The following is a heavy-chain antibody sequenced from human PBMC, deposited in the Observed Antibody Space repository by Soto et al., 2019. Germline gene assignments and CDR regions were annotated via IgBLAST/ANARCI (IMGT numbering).Heavy chain of an antibody. CDR1: GFTFSGYA. Sequence: EVQLLESGGGLVQPGGSLRLSCAASGFTFSGYAMSWVRQTPEKGLEWVSTISDSGGSTYFADSVKGRFTISRDNSKNTLYPEMNSLRAEDTAIYYCAKDRKVRGIDYWGQGTLVTVSS. V-gene: IGHV3-23*01. D-gene: IGHD3-10*01. CDR2: ISDSGGST. J-gene: IGHJ4*02. CDR3: AKDRKVRGIDY.